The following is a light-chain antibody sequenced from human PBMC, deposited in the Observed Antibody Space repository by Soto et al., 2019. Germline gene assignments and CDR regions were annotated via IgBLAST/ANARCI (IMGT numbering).Light chain of an antibody. J-gene: IGKJ1*01. V-gene: IGKV2-28*01. CDR1: AILLHKNGYNY. Sequence: IVITQSPLSLSVTPGEAASISCMSSAILLHKNGYNYVDWYMQKPGQSPQLLIYLGSNRASGVPDRFSGSGSDTYFTLEISRVEADDVGVYYCMQPLENFRTFGQGTKVDIK. CDR2: LGS. CDR3: MQPLENFRT.